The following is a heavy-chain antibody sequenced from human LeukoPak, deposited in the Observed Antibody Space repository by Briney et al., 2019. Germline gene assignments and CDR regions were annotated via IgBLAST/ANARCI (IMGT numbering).Heavy chain of an antibody. CDR1: GGSISGYY. Sequence: PSGTLSLTCTVSGGSISGYYWTWIRQPAGKGLEWIGRIYSSGTTNYNPSLKSRVTMSVGTSKNQFSLKLSSVTAADTAVYYCARSDFWSGYYNYWGQGTLVTVSS. J-gene: IGHJ4*02. D-gene: IGHD3-3*01. V-gene: IGHV4-4*07. CDR2: IYSSGTT. CDR3: ARSDFWSGYYNY.